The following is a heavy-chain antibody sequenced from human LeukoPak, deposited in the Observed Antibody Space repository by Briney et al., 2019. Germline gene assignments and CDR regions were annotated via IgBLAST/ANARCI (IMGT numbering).Heavy chain of an antibody. V-gene: IGHV2-70*11. Sequence: RESGPALLQPTQTLTLTCTFSGFSLSTNGMCVTWIRQPPGKALEWLARIDWHDDKYYSTSLRTRLTISKDTSKNQVVLTMTNMDPVDTAMYYCARISMSGGSSDYWGQGTVVTVSS. D-gene: IGHD1-26*01. J-gene: IGHJ4*02. CDR2: IDWHDDK. CDR3: ARISMSGGSSDY. CDR1: GFSLSTNGMC.